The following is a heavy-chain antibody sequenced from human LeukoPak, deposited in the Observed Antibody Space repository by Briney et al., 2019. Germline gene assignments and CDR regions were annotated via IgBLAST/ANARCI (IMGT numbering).Heavy chain of an antibody. D-gene: IGHD3-10*01. CDR2: FDPSDSYT. J-gene: IGHJ4*02. CDR1: GYSFASYW. V-gene: IGHV5-10-1*01. Sequence: GESLRISCKGPGYSFASYWISWVRQMPGKGLEWMGRFDPSDSYTNYSPSFQGHVTISADKSISTAYLQWSSLKASDTAMYYCARQGLLWFGELLPPFDYWGQGSLVTVSS. CDR3: ARQGLLWFGELLPPFDY.